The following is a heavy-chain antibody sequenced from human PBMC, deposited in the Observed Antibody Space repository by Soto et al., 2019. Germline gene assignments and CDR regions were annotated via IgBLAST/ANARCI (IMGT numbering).Heavy chain of an antibody. CDR3: ARAPLPNCSGGTCSPWWFDP. J-gene: IGHJ5*02. CDR2: IKEDGSEK. CDR1: GFTFSSYW. Sequence: GGSLRLSCAASGFTFSSYWMSWVRQAPGKGLERVANIKEDGSEKYYVDSVKGRFTISRDNAEKSLYLQMNSLRADDTAVYYCARAPLPNCSGGTCSPWWFDPWGQGTLVTVSS. D-gene: IGHD2-15*01. V-gene: IGHV3-7*05.